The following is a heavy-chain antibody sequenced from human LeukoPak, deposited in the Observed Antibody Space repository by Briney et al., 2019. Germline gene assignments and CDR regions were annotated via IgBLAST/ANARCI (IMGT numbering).Heavy chain of an antibody. D-gene: IGHD3-9*01. J-gene: IGHJ3*02. V-gene: IGHV1-18*01. CDR3: ARVRYDILTGYYQRPGNAFDI. Sequence: ASVKVSCKASGYTFTRYGMSWVRQAPGQGLEWMGWISGSNGNTNYAQKLQGRVTMTTDTSTGTAYMELRSLRSDDTAVYYCARVRYDILTGYYQRPGNAFDIWGQGTMVTVSS. CDR1: GYTFTRYG. CDR2: ISGSNGNT.